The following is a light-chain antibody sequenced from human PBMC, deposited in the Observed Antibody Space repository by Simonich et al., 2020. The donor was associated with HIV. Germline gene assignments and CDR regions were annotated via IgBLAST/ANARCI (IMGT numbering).Light chain of an antibody. J-gene: IGKJ2*01. Sequence: DIQMTQSPSTLSASVGDRVTITCRASQSISSWLACDQQKPGKAPKLLIYKASRLESGVPSRFSGSGSGTEFTLTISSLQPEDFATYYCQQSYSTPRTFGQGTKLEIK. CDR2: KAS. CDR1: QSISSW. CDR3: QQSYSTPRT. V-gene: IGKV1-5*03.